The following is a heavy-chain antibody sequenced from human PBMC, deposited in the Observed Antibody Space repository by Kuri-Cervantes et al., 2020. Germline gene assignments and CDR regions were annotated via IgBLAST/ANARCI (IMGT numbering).Heavy chain of an antibody. D-gene: IGHD3-22*01. J-gene: IGHJ2*01. V-gene: IGHV3-30-3*01. Sequence: GESLKISCAASGFTFSSYAMHWVRQAPGKGLEWVAVISYDGSNKYYADSVKGRFTISRDNSKNTLYLQMNSLKTEDTAVYYCTTTYYYDSSGYYYDWYFDLWGRGTLVTVSS. CDR2: ISYDGSNK. CDR3: TTTYYYDSSGYYYDWYFDL. CDR1: GFTFSSYA.